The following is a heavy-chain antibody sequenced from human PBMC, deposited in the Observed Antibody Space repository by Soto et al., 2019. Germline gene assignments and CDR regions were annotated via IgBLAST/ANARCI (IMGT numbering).Heavy chain of an antibody. CDR1: GFTFSSYS. CDR2: ISSSSSTI. J-gene: IGHJ4*02. V-gene: IGHV3-48*02. D-gene: IGHD3-22*01. Sequence: GGSLRLSCAASGFTFSSYSMNWVRQAPGKGLEWVSYISSSSSTIYYADSVKGRFTISRDNAKNSLYLQMNSLRDEDTAVYYCARVGNYYDSSGYRFDYRGQGTLVTVSS. CDR3: ARVGNYYDSSGYRFDY.